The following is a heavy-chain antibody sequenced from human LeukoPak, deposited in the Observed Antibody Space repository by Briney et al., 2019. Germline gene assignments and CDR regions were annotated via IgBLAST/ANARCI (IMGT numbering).Heavy chain of an antibody. CDR1: GFTFSSYW. V-gene: IGHV3-7*03. Sequence: GGSLRLSCAASGFTFSSYWMSWVRQAPGKGLEWVANIKQDGSEKYYVDSVKGRFTVSRDNSKNTLYLQMSSLRADDTAVYYCATPRGIVVVVAAPSFDFWGQGTLVTVSS. CDR2: IKQDGSEK. J-gene: IGHJ4*02. D-gene: IGHD2-15*01. CDR3: ATPRGIVVVVAAPSFDF.